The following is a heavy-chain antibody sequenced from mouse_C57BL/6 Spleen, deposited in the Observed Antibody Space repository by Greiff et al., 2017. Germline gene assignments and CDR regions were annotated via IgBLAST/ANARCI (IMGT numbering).Heavy chain of an antibody. D-gene: IGHD2-4*01. CDR2: INPGSGGT. CDR1: GYAFTNYL. V-gene: IGHV1-54*01. J-gene: IGHJ2*01. Sequence: QVQLKESGAELVRPGTSVKVSCKASGYAFTNYLIEWVKQRPGQGLEWIGVINPGSGGTNYNEKFQGKATLTADKSSSTAYMQLSSLTSEDSAVYFCASYYDYDGYYFDYWGQGTTLTVSS. CDR3: ASYYDYDGYYFDY.